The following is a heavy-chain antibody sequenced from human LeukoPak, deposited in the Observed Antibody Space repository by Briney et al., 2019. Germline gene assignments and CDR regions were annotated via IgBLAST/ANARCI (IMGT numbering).Heavy chain of an antibody. D-gene: IGHD3-10*01. CDR2: IIPILGVS. Sequence: ASVKVSCKATGGTFNNYAINWVRQAPGQGLEWMGRIIPILGVSDYAQRFQGRVTITADISTTTAYMELSSLRSEDTAVYYCARGRYYGSGTYYLDAAYWGQGTLVTVSS. CDR3: ARGRYYGSGTYYLDAAY. CDR1: GGTFNNYA. J-gene: IGHJ4*02. V-gene: IGHV1-69*04.